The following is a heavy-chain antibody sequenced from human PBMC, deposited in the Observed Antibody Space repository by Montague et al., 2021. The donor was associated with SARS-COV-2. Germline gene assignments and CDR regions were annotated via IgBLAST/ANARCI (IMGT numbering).Heavy chain of an antibody. CDR1: GFSLSTSGMC. J-gene: IGHJ3*02. D-gene: IGHD3-10*01. CDR3: ARTWTFGELLYDAFDI. CDR2: IDWDDDK. V-gene: IGHV2-70*01. Sequence: PELVKPTQTLTLTCTFSGFSLSTSGMCVSWIRQPPGKALEWLALIDWDDDKYYSTSLKTRLTISKDTSKNQVVLTMTNMDPVDTATYYCARTWTFGELLYDAFDIWGQGTMVTVSS.